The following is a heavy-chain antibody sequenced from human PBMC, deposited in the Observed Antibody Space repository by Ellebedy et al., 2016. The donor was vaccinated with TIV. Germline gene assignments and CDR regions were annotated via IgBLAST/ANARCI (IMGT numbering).Heavy chain of an antibody. D-gene: IGHD3-22*01. J-gene: IGHJ6*02. CDR1: GYTFTSYY. Sequence: ASVKVSCKASGYTFTSYYMHWVRQAPGQGLEWMGIINPSSGSTSYAQKFQGRVNMTRDTSTSTAYMELSSLRAEDTAVYYCARGAGLITMIPAPYYYGMDVWGQGTTVTVSS. V-gene: IGHV1-46*01. CDR3: ARGAGLITMIPAPYYYGMDV. CDR2: INPSSGST.